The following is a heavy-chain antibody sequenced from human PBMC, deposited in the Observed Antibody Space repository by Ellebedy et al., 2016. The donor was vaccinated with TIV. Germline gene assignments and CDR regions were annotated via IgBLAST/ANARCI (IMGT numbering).Heavy chain of an antibody. CDR1: GFTFSSYS. CDR3: ARGRSYGGNSGGWFDP. Sequence: GESLKISCAASGFTFSSYSMNWVRQAPGKGLEWVSSISSSSSYIYYADSVKGRFTISRDNAKNSLYLQMNSLRAEDTAVYYCARGRSYGGNSGGWFDPWGQGTLVTVSS. V-gene: IGHV3-21*01. CDR2: ISSSSSYI. J-gene: IGHJ5*02. D-gene: IGHD4-23*01.